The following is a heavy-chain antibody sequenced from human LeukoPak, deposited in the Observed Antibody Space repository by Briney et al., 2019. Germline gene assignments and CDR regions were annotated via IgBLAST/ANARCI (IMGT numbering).Heavy chain of an antibody. Sequence: ASVKLSCKASGYTFTGHHLHWVRQAPGQGLECMGWINPDSGGTRYAQNFQGRVTMTRDTYISTAYMELSRLGSDDTAVYSCARHSSTYLDQWGQGALVTVSS. V-gene: IGHV1-2*02. CDR3: ARHSSTYLDQ. CDR1: GYTFTGHH. J-gene: IGHJ4*02. CDR2: INPDSGGT. D-gene: IGHD6-13*01.